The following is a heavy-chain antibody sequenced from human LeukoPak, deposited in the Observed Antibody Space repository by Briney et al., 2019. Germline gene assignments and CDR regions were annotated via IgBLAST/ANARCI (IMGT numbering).Heavy chain of an antibody. J-gene: IGHJ5*01. CDR2: ISAYNGNT. CDR3: ARDMSGRYVDWLPRGICDS. CDR1: GYTFTSYG. D-gene: IGHD3-9*01. V-gene: IGHV1-18*01. Sequence: ASVKVSCKASGYTFTSYGISWVRQAPGQGLEWMGWISAYNGNTNYAQKLQGRVTMTTDTSTSTAYMELRTLRSDDTAVYYCARDMSGRYVDWLPRGICDSWGQGTLVTVSS.